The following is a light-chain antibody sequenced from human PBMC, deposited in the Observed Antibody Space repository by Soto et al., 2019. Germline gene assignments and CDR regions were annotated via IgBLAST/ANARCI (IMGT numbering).Light chain of an antibody. CDR2: KAS. Sequence: DIQMTQSRSTLSASVGDRVTITCRTSQTINTWLAWYQQKPGEAPKLLIYKASSLGSGVPSRFSGSGSGTEFTLTISSLQPDDFATYYCQQYHNYWTFGQGTKV. V-gene: IGKV1-5*03. CDR1: QTINTW. CDR3: QQYHNYWT. J-gene: IGKJ1*01.